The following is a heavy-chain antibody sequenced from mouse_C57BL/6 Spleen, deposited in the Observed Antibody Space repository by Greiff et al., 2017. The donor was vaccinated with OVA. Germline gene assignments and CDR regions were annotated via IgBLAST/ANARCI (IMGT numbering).Heavy chain of an antibody. J-gene: IGHJ1*03. CDR1: GYSFTGYY. Sequence: EVQLQQSGPELVKPGASVKISCKASGYSFTGYYMNWVKQSPEKSLEWIGEINPSTGGTTYNQKFTAKATLTVAKSSSTAYMQLQSLTSEDSAVLYCARRGGPTPREYFDVWGTGTTVTVSS. CDR2: INPSTGGT. CDR3: ARRGGPTPREYFDV. D-gene: IGHD1-1*01. V-gene: IGHV1-42*01.